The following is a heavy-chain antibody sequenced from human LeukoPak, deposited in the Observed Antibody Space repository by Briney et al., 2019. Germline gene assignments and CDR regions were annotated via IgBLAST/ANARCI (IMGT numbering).Heavy chain of an antibody. CDR3: ARGVQEGFLEWVGDY. J-gene: IGHJ4*02. Sequence: PGGSLRLSCAASGFTFSSYGMHWVRQAPGKGLEWVAFIRYDGSSKYYADSVKGRFTISRDNSKNTLYLQMNSLRAEDTAVYYCARGVQEGFLEWVGDYWGQGTLVTVSS. CDR2: IRYDGSSK. CDR1: GFTFSSYG. D-gene: IGHD3-3*01. V-gene: IGHV3-30*02.